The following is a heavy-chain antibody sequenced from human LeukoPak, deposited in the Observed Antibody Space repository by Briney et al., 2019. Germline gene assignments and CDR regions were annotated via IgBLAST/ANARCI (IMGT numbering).Heavy chain of an antibody. CDR1: GGSISSYY. CDR3: ARGGGYCSGGSCYRWFDP. V-gene: IGHV4-59*01. D-gene: IGHD2-15*01. J-gene: IGHJ5*02. Sequence: SETLSLTCSVSGGSISSYYWSWIPQPPGKGLEWIGYIYYSGSTNYNPSLKSRVTISVDTSKNQFSLKLSSVTAADTAVYYCARGGGYCSGGSCYRWFDPWGQGTLVTVSS. CDR2: IYYSGST.